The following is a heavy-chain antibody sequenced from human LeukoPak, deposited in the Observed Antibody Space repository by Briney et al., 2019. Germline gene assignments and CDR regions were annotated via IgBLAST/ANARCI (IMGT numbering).Heavy chain of an antibody. D-gene: IGHD1-26*01. V-gene: IGHV1-3*04. CDR2: INTGNGDT. CDR1: GYTFTTYA. CDR3: ARDMGSGSLHY. Sequence: ASVKVSCKASGYTFTTYAIHWVRQAPGQRLEWLGWINTGNGDTRYSQTFQGRVTIARDTSASTAYMELSSLRPEDTAVYYCARDMGSGSLHYWGQGTLVTVSS. J-gene: IGHJ4*02.